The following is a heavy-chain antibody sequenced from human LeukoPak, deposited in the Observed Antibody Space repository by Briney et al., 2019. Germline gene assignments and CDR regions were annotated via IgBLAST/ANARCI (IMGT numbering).Heavy chain of an antibody. CDR3: ARALVPAARYYYYGMDV. V-gene: IGHV4-4*07. J-gene: IGHJ6*02. Sequence: SETLSLTCTVSGGSISSYYWSWIRQPAGKGLEWIGRIYTSGSTYYNPSLKSRVTMSVDTSKNQFSLKLSSVTAADTAVYYCARALVPAARYYYYGMDVWGQGTTVTVSS. D-gene: IGHD2-2*01. CDR2: IYTSGST. CDR1: GGSISSYY.